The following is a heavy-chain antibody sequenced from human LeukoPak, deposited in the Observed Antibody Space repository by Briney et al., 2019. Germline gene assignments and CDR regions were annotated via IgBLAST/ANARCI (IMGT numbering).Heavy chain of an antibody. CDR3: VRGIDTTGYFNY. CDR1: GYTSSTYP. Sequence: ASVKVSCKASGYTSSTYPLNWVRQAPGQGLEWMGWINTNTGSPTYAQGLIGRFVFSLDTSVSTAFLQISSLKAEDSALYYCVRGIDTTGYFNYWGQGTLVTVSS. J-gene: IGHJ4*02. D-gene: IGHD3-22*01. V-gene: IGHV7-4-1*02. CDR2: INTNTGSP.